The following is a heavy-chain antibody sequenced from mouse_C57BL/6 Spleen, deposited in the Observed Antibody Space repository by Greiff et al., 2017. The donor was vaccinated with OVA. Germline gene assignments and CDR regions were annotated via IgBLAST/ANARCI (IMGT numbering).Heavy chain of an antibody. J-gene: IGHJ2*01. D-gene: IGHD1-1*01. Sequence: QVQLQQSGAELVKPGASVKISCKASGYTFTDYYINWVKQRPGQGLEWIGKIGPGSGSTYYNEKFKGKATLTADKSSSTAYMQLSSLTSEDSAVYFRARDEDYGSRGPYFDYWGQGTTLTVSS. V-gene: IGHV1-77*01. CDR3: ARDEDYGSRGPYFDY. CDR2: IGPGSGST. CDR1: GYTFTDYY.